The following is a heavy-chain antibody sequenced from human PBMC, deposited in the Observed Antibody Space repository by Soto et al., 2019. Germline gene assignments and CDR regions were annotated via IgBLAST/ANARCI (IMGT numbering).Heavy chain of an antibody. Sequence: EVQLVESGGGLVQPGGSLRLSCAASGFTFSSYSMNWVRQAPGKGLEWVSFISSSSSTIFYADSVKGRFTISRDNAKNSLYLKMNSLRAEDTAMYCCARGENDILTGYLNWFDPWCQGTRVTGSS. V-gene: IGHV3-48*01. CDR1: GFTFSSYS. CDR2: ISSSSSTI. CDR3: ARGENDILTGYLNWFDP. J-gene: IGHJ5*02. D-gene: IGHD3-9*01.